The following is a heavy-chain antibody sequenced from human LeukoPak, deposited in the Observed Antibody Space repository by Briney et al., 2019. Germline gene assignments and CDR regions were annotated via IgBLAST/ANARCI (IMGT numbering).Heavy chain of an antibody. D-gene: IGHD3-10*01. J-gene: IGHJ6*03. CDR3: ARHIRVRGVRQYYYYMDV. V-gene: IGHV4-39*01. CDR2: IYYSGST. CDR1: GGSISSSSYY. Sequence: PSETLSLTRTVSGGSISSSSYYWGWIRQPPGKGLEWIGSIYYSGSTYYNPSLKSRVTISVDTSKNQFSLKLSSVTAADTAVYYCARHIRVRGVRQYYYYMDVWGKGTRVTISS.